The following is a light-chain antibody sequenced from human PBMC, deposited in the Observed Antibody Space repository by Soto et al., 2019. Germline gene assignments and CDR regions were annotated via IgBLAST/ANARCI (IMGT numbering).Light chain of an antibody. CDR1: QSVSSN. J-gene: IGKJ2*01. Sequence: EIVMTQSPATLSLSPGERATLSCRASQSVSSNLAWYQQKPGQAPRLLIYGASTRATGITARFSGSGSGTEFNLTISRLQSEDFAVYYCQQYFNWPPYTFGQGTKLEI. CDR3: QQYFNWPPYT. CDR2: GAS. V-gene: IGKV3-15*01.